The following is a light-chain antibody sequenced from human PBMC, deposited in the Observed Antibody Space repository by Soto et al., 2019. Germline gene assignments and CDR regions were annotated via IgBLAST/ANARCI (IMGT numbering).Light chain of an antibody. CDR3: MQALQTPLT. CDR2: LGS. Sequence: DIVMTQTPISLPVTPGEPASISCRSSQSLLHTNGYNYLDWYLQKPGQSPQLLISLGSDRASGVPDRFSGSGSGTEFTLKISRVEAEDVGVYYCMQALQTPLTFGGGTQVEIK. J-gene: IGKJ4*01. CDR1: QSLLHTNGYNY. V-gene: IGKV2-28*01.